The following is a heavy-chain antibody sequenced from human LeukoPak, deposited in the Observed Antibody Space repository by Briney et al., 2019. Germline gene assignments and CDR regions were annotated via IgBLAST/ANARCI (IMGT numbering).Heavy chain of an antibody. CDR3: ARELRAVAGNLVGY. CDR1: GYTFTNHY. CDR2: LNPNDGHT. J-gene: IGHJ4*02. V-gene: IGHV1-46*01. Sequence: GASVKVSCKASGYTFTNHYMHWVRQAPGQGLEWMGILNPNDGHTTYAQMFQGRVTMTRDTSISTAYMELSRLRSDDTAVYYCARELRAVAGNLVGYWGQGTLVTVSS. D-gene: IGHD6-19*01.